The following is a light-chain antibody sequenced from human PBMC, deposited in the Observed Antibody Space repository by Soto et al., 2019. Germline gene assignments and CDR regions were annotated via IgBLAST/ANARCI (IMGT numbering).Light chain of an antibody. CDR1: QDISNY. CDR3: QQLNSYPLT. Sequence: DIQMTQSPSSLSASVGDRVTITCQASQDISNYLNWYQQEPGKAPKLLIYAASTLQSGVPSRFSGSGSGTDFTLTISSLQPEDFATYYCQQLNSYPLTFGGGTKVEIK. V-gene: IGKV1-9*01. CDR2: AAS. J-gene: IGKJ4*01.